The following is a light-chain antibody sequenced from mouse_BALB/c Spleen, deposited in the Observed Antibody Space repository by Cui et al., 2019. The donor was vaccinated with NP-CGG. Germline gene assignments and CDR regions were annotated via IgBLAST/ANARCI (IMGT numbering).Light chain of an antibody. CDR1: TGAVTTSNY. Sequence: QAVVTQESALTTSPGETVTLTCRSSTGAVTTSNYANWVQEKPDHLFTGLIGSTNNRAPGVPARFSGSLIGDKAARTITGAQTEDEAIYFCVLWYSNHWVFGGGTKLTVL. V-gene: IGLV1*01. J-gene: IGLJ1*01. CDR2: STN. CDR3: VLWYSNHWV.